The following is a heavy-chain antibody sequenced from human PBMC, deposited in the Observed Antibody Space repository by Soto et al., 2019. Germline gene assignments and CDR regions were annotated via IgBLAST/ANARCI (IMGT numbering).Heavy chain of an antibody. CDR3: AKGGPAKGWFDP. J-gene: IGHJ5*02. CDR2: ITGGGGST. Sequence: GGSLRLSCAASGFTFSSYAMSWVRQAPGKRLEWVSSITGGGGSTYYADSVKGRFTISRDNSKNTLYLQMNSLRAEDTAVYNCAKGGPAKGWFDPWGQGTLVTVSS. CDR1: GFTFSSYA. V-gene: IGHV3-23*01. D-gene: IGHD2-2*01.